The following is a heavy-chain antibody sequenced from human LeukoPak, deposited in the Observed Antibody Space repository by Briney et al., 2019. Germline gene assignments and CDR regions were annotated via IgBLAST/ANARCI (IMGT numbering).Heavy chain of an antibody. CDR1: GYNFTSYW. CDR2: IYPGDSDT. V-gene: IGHV5-51*01. Sequence: GESLKISCKGSGYNFTSYWIGWVRQMPGKGLEWMGIIYPGDSDTRYSPSFQGQVTISADKSISTAYLQLSSLKASDTAMYYCARHIMVRGVIRSPWFDPWGQGTLVTVSS. D-gene: IGHD3-10*01. J-gene: IGHJ5*02. CDR3: ARHIMVRGVIRSPWFDP.